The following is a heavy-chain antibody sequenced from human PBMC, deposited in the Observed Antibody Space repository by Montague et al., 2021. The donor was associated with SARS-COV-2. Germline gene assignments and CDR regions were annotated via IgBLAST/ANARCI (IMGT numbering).Heavy chain of an antibody. CDR1: GDSVSSSDHY. J-gene: IGHJ4*02. CDR2: INYSGTT. CDR3: ARHWGIAAAGN. V-gene: IGHV4-39*01. Sequence: SETLSLTCTVSGDSVSSSDHYWGCIRQSPGKGLEWIGAINYSGTTYYNPSLKSRVTISLDTAKNQFSLKMTSVTAADTAVYYCARHWGIAAAGNWGQGTLVTVSS. D-gene: IGHD6-13*01.